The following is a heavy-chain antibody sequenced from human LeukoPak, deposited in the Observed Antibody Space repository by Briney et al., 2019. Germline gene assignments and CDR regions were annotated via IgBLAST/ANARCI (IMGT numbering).Heavy chain of an antibody. V-gene: IGHV1-69*01. CDR3: ASSRLQSRYYFDY. D-gene: IGHD5-24*01. CDR2: IIPIFGTA. Sequence: GGSLRLSCAASGFTFSSYAISWVRQAPGQGLEWMGGIIPIFGTANYAQKFQGRVTITADESTSTAYMELSSLRSEDTAVYYCASSRLQSRYYFDYWGQGTLVTVSS. J-gene: IGHJ4*02. CDR1: GFTFSSYA.